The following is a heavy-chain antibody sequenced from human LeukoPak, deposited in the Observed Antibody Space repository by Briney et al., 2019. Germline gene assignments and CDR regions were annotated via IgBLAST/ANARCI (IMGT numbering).Heavy chain of an antibody. J-gene: IGHJ4*02. CDR1: GYTFTGYY. CDR3: ARAGLLIAAAGNFPGY. CDR2: INPNSGGT. V-gene: IGHV1-2*02. D-gene: IGHD6-13*01. Sequence: ASVKVSCKASGYTFTGYYMHWVRQAPGQGLEWMGWINPNSGGTNYAQKFQGRVTMTRDTSISTAYMELSSLRSEDTAVYYCARAGLLIAAAGNFPGYWGQGTLVTVSS.